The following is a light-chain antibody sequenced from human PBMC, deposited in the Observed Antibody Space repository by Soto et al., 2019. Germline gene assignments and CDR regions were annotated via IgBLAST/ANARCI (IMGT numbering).Light chain of an antibody. CDR1: SGHSSYA. V-gene: IGLV4-69*01. CDR3: QTWGTGIRV. CDR2: LNSDGSH. Sequence: QSVLTQSPSASASLGASVKLTCTLSSGHSSYAIAWHQQQPEKGPRYLMKLNSDGSHSKGDGIPDRFSGSSSGAERYLPISSLHSEDQADYYCQTWGTGIRVFGTGTKLTVL. J-gene: IGLJ1*01.